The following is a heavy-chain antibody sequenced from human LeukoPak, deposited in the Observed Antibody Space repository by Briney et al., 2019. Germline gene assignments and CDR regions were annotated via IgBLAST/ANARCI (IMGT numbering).Heavy chain of an antibody. CDR1: GFTFSSYA. CDR3: APRIVGAMLVY. J-gene: IGHJ4*02. D-gene: IGHD1-26*01. CDR2: ISGSGGST. V-gene: IGHV3-23*01. Sequence: GGSLRLSCAASGFTFSSYAMSWVRQAPGKGLEWVSAISGSGGSTYYADSVKGRFTISRDNSKNTLYLQVNSLRAEDTAVYYFAPRIVGAMLVYWGQGTRVTVSS.